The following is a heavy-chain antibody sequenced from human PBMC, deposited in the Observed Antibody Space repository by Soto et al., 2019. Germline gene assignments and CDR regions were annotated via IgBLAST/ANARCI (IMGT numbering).Heavy chain of an antibody. CDR3: ARGYTGYCSGGTCYWFDP. J-gene: IGHJ5*02. V-gene: IGHV3-21*01. Sequence: EVQLVESGGGLVKPGGSLRLSCAASGFSFSSYSMNWVRQAPGKGLEWVSSISSSASHINYADSVKGRFTISRDNAKKSLYLQMNSLRAEDTAVYYCARGYTGYCSGGTCYWFDPWGQGTLVTGSS. CDR2: ISSSASHI. CDR1: GFSFSSYS. D-gene: IGHD2-15*01.